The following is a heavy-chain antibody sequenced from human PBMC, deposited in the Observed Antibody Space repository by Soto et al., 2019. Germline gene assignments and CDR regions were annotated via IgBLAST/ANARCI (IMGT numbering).Heavy chain of an antibody. CDR3: ARTKGDPYSSGCHDY. J-gene: IGHJ4*02. CDR2: IYPGDSDT. D-gene: IGHD6-19*01. Sequence: PGESLKISGKGSGYSFTSYWIGWVLQMPGKGLEWTGIIYPGDSDTRYSPSFQGQVTISADKSISTAYLQWSSLKASDTAMYYCARTKGDPYSSGCHDYWGQGTLVTVSS. CDR1: GYSFTSYW. V-gene: IGHV5-51*01.